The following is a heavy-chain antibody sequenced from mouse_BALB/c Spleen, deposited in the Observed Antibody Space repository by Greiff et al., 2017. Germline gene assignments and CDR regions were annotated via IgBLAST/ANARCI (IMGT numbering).Heavy chain of an antibody. CDR3: ARLSPRASYYRAMDY. CDR1: GFNIKDTY. CDR2: IDPANGNT. V-gene: IGHV14-3*02. J-gene: IGHJ4*01. D-gene: IGHD2-12*01. Sequence: EVQLQQSGAELVKPGASVKLSCTASGFNIKDTYMHWVKQRPEQGLEWIGRIDPANGNTKYDPKFQGKATITADTSSTTAYLQLSSLTSEDTAVYYCARLSPRASYYRAMDYWGQGTSVTVSS.